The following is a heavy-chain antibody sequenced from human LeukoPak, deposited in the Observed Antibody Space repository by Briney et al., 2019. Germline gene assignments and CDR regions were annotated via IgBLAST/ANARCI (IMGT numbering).Heavy chain of an antibody. Sequence: GGSLRLSCAASGFILRNNAMTWVRHTSGMGLVWVLTLTGSGDASWHAESVKGRFAISSDNSKNTLDLQMNCPRAEDTAVYYCARDGAAAPPYYYYLDVWGKGTTVSVSS. CDR2: LTGSGDAS. J-gene: IGHJ6*03. CDR1: GFILRNNA. V-gene: IGHV3-23*01. CDR3: ARDGAAAPPYYYYLDV. D-gene: IGHD3-16*01.